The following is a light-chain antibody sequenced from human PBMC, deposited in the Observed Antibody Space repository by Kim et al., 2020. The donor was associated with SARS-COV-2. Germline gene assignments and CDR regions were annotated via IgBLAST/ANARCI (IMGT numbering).Light chain of an antibody. V-gene: IGKV3-20*01. J-gene: IGKJ5*01. CDR1: QSVSSNH. CDR2: GAS. CDR3: QQYGSSLIT. Sequence: EIVLTQSPGTLSLSPGERATLSCRASQSVSSNHLAWYQQKPGQAPRLLVYGASSRATGIPDRFSGSGSGTDFTLTISRLEPEDFAVYYCQQYGSSLITFGQGTRLEIK.